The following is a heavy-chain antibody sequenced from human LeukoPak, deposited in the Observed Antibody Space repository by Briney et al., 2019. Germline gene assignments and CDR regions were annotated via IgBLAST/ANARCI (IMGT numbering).Heavy chain of an antibody. CDR2: ISYDGSNK. CDR1: GFTFSSYA. J-gene: IGHJ4*02. Sequence: GGSLRLSCAASGFTFSSYAMHWVRQAPGKGLEWVAVISYDGSNKYYADSVKGRFTISRDNSKNTLFLQMNSLRAEDTAVYYCARDRTISRGGNYYGSPGPLDYWGQGTLVTVSS. CDR3: ARDRTISRGGNYYGSPGPLDY. D-gene: IGHD3-22*01. V-gene: IGHV3-30-3*01.